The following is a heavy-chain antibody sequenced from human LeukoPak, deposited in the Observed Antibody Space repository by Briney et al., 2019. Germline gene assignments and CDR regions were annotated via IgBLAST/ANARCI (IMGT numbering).Heavy chain of an antibody. V-gene: IGHV3-23*01. CDR2: ITNNGGST. J-gene: IGHJ4*02. Sequence: PGGSLRLSCAASGFTFSSYAMSWVRQAPGKGLEWVSAITNNGGSTYYADSVKGRFTISRDNSKNTLYLQMNSLRAEDTAVFYCAKDLGPGRYWGQGALVTVSS. D-gene: IGHD2-2*01. CDR3: AKDLGPGRY. CDR1: GFTFSSYA.